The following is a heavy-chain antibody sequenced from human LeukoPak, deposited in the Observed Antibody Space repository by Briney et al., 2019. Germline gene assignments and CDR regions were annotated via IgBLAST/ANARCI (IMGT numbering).Heavy chain of an antibody. V-gene: IGHV1-69*13. D-gene: IGHD5-18*01. CDR3: ATDAPSETAMASAFDI. J-gene: IGHJ3*02. Sequence: SVKVSCKAYGGTFSTHRISWVRQAPGQGLEWLGGVIPIFGTAHYAEKFQGRVTITADVSTSTAYMEVTSLRSEDTAVYHCATDAPSETAMASAFDIWGQGTMVTVSP. CDR1: GGTFSTHR. CDR2: VIPIFGTA.